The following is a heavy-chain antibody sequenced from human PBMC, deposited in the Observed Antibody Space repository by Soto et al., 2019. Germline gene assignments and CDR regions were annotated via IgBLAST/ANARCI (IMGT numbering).Heavy chain of an antibody. Sequence: GGSLRLSCAASGFTFSSYWMSWVRQAPGKGLEWVANIKQDGSEKYYVDSVKGRFTISRDNAKNSLYLQMNSLRAEDTAVYYCARDHGLDYDLLTGYYYYYGMDVWGQGTTVTVSS. V-gene: IGHV3-7*01. CDR3: ARDHGLDYDLLTGYYYYYGMDV. D-gene: IGHD3-9*01. J-gene: IGHJ6*02. CDR2: IKQDGSEK. CDR1: GFTFSSYW.